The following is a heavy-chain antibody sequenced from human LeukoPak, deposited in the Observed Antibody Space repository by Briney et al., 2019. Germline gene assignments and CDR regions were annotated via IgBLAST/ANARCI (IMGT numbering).Heavy chain of an antibody. D-gene: IGHD5-18*01. Sequence: PGGSLRLSCAASGFAFSSYWMIWVRQAPGKGLEWVASLNEDGSKRSYVGSVKGRFTISRDNAQKSLYLQMNSLTAEDTAVYYCARAVTSMDGYWGQGTLVTVSS. CDR2: LNEDGSKR. V-gene: IGHV3-7*03. CDR3: ARAVTSMDGY. J-gene: IGHJ4*02. CDR1: GFAFSSYW.